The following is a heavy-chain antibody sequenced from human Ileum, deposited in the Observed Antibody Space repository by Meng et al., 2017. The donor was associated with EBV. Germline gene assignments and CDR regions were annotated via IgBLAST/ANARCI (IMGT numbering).Heavy chain of an antibody. CDR1: GDSLRSNNW. V-gene: IGHV4-4*02. Sequence: QLRESGPGLGKPSGTLSLPCAVSGDSLRSNNWWSWVRQPPGKGLEWIGEIYHSGSTNYNPSFKSRVTMSVEKSKNQISLNLSSVTAADTAVYYCASGRDYAWHSWGRGTLVTVPS. CDR3: ASGRDYAWHS. D-gene: IGHD4-17*01. J-gene: IGHJ4*02. CDR2: IYHSGST.